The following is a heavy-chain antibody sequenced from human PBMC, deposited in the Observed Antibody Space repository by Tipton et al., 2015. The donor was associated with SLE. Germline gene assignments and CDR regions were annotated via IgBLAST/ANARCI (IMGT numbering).Heavy chain of an antibody. J-gene: IGHJ4*02. CDR2: IYTSGST. V-gene: IGHV4-61*09. CDR1: GGSITSGTYY. Sequence: LRLSCSVSGGSITSGTYYWSWIRQPAGKGLEWIGHIYTSGSTKYNPSLQSRVTISVDTSKNQFSLKLTSVTAADTGVYYCARHWVYYYDSGGYPEYWGQGTLVTVSS. D-gene: IGHD3-22*01. CDR3: ARHWVYYYDSGGYPEY.